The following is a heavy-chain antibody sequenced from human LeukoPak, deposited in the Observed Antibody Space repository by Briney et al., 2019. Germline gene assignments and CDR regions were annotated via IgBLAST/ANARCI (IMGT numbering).Heavy chain of an antibody. CDR1: GGSISSYY. D-gene: IGHD5-18*01. Sequence: SETLSLTCTVSGGSISSYYWSWIRQPPGKGLEWIGYIYYSGSTNYNPSLKSRVTISVDTSKNQFSLKLSSVTAADTAVYYCAGGRGYSYGVDYWGQGTLVTVSS. CDR3: AGGRGYSYGVDY. J-gene: IGHJ4*02. V-gene: IGHV4-59*01. CDR2: IYYSGST.